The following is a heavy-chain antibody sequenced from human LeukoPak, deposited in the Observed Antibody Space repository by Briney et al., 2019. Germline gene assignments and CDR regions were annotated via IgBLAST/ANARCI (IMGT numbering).Heavy chain of an antibody. V-gene: IGHV4-39*02. CDR2: IHYSGTT. Sequence: PSETLSLTCTVSGGSISSGNYYWGWILQPPGKGLDWIASIHYSGTTYYNPSLKSRVTISVDTSKDHFSLKLSSVTAADTAVYYCARGPTYQPIDSWGQGTLVTVSS. D-gene: IGHD2-2*01. CDR1: GGSISSGNYY. CDR3: ARGPTYQPIDS. J-gene: IGHJ4*02.